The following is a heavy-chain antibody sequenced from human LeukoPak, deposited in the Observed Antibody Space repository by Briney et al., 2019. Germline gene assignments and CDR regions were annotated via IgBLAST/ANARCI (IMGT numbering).Heavy chain of an antibody. V-gene: IGHV4-61*02. D-gene: IGHD3-16*01. CDR3: TREGYDNGDY. Sequence: SETLSLTCTVSGASISSGAYYWRGVRPPAGKGLEWIGRIYTSGSTNYNPSLKTRLTISLDTSQNPLSFRLPSVTAADTAMYYCTREGYDNGDYWGQGALVSVSS. J-gene: IGHJ4*02. CDR1: GASISSGAYY. CDR2: IYTSGST.